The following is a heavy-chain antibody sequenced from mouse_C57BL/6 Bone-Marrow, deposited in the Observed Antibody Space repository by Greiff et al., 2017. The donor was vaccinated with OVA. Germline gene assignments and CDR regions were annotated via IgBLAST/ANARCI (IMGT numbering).Heavy chain of an antibody. CDR1: GYSITSGYY. CDR2: ISYDGSN. Sequence: ESGPGLVKPSQSLSLTCSVTGYSITSGYYWNWIRQFPGNKLEWMGYISYDGSNNYNPSLKNRISITRDTSKNQFFLKLNSVTTEDTATYYWAREGLVWYFDVWGTGTTVTVSS. V-gene: IGHV3-6*01. CDR3: AREGLVWYFDV. D-gene: IGHD3-3*01. J-gene: IGHJ1*03.